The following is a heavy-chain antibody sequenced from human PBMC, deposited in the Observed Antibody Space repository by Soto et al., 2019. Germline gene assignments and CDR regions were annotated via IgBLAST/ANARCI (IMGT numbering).Heavy chain of an antibody. D-gene: IGHD3-16*01. CDR3: ATALWRGVFQH. J-gene: IGHJ1*01. Sequence: QLQLQESGPGLVKPSETLSLTCTVSGGSISSSSYYWGWIRQPPGKGLEWIGSIYYSGSTYYNPSLKSRVTISVDTSKNQFSLKLSSVTAADTAVYYCATALWRGVFQHWGQGTLVTVSS. CDR2: IYYSGST. V-gene: IGHV4-39*01. CDR1: GGSISSSSYY.